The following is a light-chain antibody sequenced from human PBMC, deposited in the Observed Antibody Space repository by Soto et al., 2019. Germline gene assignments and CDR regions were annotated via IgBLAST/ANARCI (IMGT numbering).Light chain of an antibody. J-gene: IGLJ2*01. Sequence: QSVLTQPPSASGTPGQRVTIYCSGSSSNIGSNTVNWYQQLPGTAPKLLIYSSDQRPSGVPDRFSGSKSGTSASLAISGLQSEDEADYYCAAWDDSLNVVVFGGGTKLTVL. CDR1: SSNIGSNT. CDR2: SSD. V-gene: IGLV1-44*01. CDR3: AAWDDSLNVVV.